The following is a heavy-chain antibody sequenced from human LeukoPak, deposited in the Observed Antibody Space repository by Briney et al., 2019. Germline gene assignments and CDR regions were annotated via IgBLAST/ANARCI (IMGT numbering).Heavy chain of an antibody. CDR3: ASTVTTLNFDY. J-gene: IGHJ4*02. D-gene: IGHD4-17*01. V-gene: IGHV1-46*01. CDR2: INPSGGST. CDR1: GYTLTDYF. Sequence: ASVKVSCKASGYTLTDYFVHWVRQAPGQGLEWMGIINPSGGSTSYAQKFQGRVTMTRDTSTSTVYMELSSLRSEDTAVYYCASTVTTLNFDYWGQGTLVTVSS.